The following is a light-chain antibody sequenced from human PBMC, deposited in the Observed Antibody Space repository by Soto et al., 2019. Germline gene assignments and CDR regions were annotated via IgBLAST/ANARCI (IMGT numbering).Light chain of an antibody. V-gene: IGKV3-11*01. J-gene: IGKJ4*01. CDR3: QQRSNWPPGGT. CDR1: QSVSSY. CDR2: DAS. Sequence: EIVFTQSPATLSLSPGERATLSCRASQSVSSYLAWYQQKPGQAPRLLIYDASNRATGIPARFSGSGSGTDFTLTISSLEXEDFAVYYCQQRSNWPPGGTFGGGTKVDIK.